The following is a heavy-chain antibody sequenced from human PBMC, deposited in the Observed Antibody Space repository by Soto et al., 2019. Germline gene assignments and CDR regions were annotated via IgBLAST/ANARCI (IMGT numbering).Heavy chain of an antibody. V-gene: IGHV3-30*03. CDR3: ARWVGGSMYDTSGKYDS. CDR1: GFIFSGSG. J-gene: IGHJ5*01. D-gene: IGHD3-22*01. CDR2: VSNGGIRK. Sequence: QVQLVESGGGVVQPGRSLRLTCAASGFIFSGSGMHWVRQAPGKGLEWVALVSNGGIRKYYGDSVKGRFTISRDNAENTLYLQMNSLRAEDTAVYYCARWVGGSMYDTSGKYDSWGQGTLVTVSS.